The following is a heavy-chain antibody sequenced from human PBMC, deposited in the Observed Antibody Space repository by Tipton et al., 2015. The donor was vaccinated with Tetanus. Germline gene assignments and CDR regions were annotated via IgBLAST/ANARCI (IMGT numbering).Heavy chain of an antibody. V-gene: IGHV3-23*01. J-gene: IGHJ4*02. CDR3: AKGWGRYCSGDTCDSDF. D-gene: IGHD2-15*01. Sequence: SLRLSCVASGLTFSSYAMNWVRQAPGKGLEWVSDISGSGGSTYYADSVKGRFTISSHNSKNTLSLQMNSLRAEDTAVYYCAKGWGRYCSGDTCDSDFWGQGSLVTVAP. CDR2: ISGSGGST. CDR1: GLTFSSYA.